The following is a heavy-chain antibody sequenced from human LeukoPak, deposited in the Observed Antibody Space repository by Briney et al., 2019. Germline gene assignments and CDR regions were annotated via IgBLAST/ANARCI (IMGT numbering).Heavy chain of an antibody. D-gene: IGHD3-3*01. CDR3: AREGDFWSGYPIDHYYYMDV. Sequence: GGSLGLSCSASGFTFSSYAMAWVRQAPGKGLEWVSTISGRGDLEFYTESVKGRFTISRDHSKNTVHLQMDSLRAEDTAIYYCAREGDFWSGYPIDHYYYMDVWGKGTTVTVTS. J-gene: IGHJ6*03. CDR1: GFTFSSYA. V-gene: IGHV3-23*01. CDR2: ISGRGDLE.